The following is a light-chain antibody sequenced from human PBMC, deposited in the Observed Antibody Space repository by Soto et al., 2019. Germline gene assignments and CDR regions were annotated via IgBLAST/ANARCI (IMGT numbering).Light chain of an antibody. J-gene: IGLJ3*02. Sequence: QSALTQPASVSGSPGQSITISCTGTSSDVGGYNYVSWYQQHPGKAPKFMIYEVSNRPSGVSNRFSGSKSGNTASLTISGLQDDDEADYYCSSYTTSSTHWVFGGGTKLTVL. CDR2: EVS. CDR3: SSYTTSSTHWV. V-gene: IGLV2-14*01. CDR1: SSDVGGYNY.